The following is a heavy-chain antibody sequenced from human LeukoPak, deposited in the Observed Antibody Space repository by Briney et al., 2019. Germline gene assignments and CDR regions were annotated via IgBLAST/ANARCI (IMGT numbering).Heavy chain of an antibody. CDR2: ISSSSSTI. D-gene: IGHD2/OR15-2a*01. CDR1: GFTFSSYS. Sequence: PGGSLRLSCAASGFTFSSYSMNWVRQAPGKGLEWVSYISSSSSTIYYADSVKGRFTISRDNAKNSLYLQMNSLRAEDTAVYYCARVSSGSFYDAFDIWGQGTMVTVSS. CDR3: ARVSSGSFYDAFDI. J-gene: IGHJ3*02. V-gene: IGHV3-48*01.